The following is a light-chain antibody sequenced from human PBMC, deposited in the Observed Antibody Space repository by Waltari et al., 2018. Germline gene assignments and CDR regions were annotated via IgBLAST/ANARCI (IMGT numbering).Light chain of an antibody. V-gene: IGLV3-21*02. CDR2: RDS. CDR1: NLGSKS. CDR3: QVWDNSSDHVV. J-gene: IGLJ3*02. Sequence: SYVLSQPPSVSVAPGQTARVTCGGNNLGSKSIHWYQQQPGQAPVLDIYRDSVVPSGIPERFSGSNSGNTATLSISRVEAGDEADYYCQVWDNSSDHVVFGGGTTVTVL.